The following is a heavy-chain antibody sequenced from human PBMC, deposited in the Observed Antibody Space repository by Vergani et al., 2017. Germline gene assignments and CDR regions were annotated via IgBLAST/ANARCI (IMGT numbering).Heavy chain of an antibody. CDR3: ANSYCSSLSCYAFYGMEV. Sequence: QEQLLQSGGGVVQPGGSLRLSCIGSGYTFGHFDMHWVRQAPGKGLAWVAFIRYDGSNPQYIDSVKGRFIISRDNSKNMLSLEMHSLRPEDTAVYYCANSYCSSLSCYAFYGMEVWGQGTTVTVSS. D-gene: IGHD2-2*01. CDR1: GYTFGHFD. CDR2: IRYDGSNP. V-gene: IGHV3-30*02. J-gene: IGHJ6*02.